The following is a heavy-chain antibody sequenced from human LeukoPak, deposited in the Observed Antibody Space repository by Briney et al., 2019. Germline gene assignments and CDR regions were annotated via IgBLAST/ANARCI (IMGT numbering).Heavy chain of an antibody. CDR3: AKELNYDFWSGYFGY. V-gene: IGHV3-30*02. Sequence: PGGSLRLSCAASGFTFSSYGMHWVRQAPGKGLEWVAFIRYDGSNKYYADSVKGRFTISRDNSKNTLYLQMNSLRAEDTAVYYCAKELNYDFWSGYFGYWGQGTLVTVSS. CDR2: IRYDGSNK. CDR1: GFTFSSYG. D-gene: IGHD3-3*01. J-gene: IGHJ4*02.